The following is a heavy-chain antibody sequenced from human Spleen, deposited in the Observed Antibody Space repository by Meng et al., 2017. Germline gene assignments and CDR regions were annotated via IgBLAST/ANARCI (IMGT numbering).Heavy chain of an antibody. D-gene: IGHD3-16*01. Sequence: QVHLQESGPGLVKPSGTLSLTCAVSGGSISSRNWWTWVRQPPGKGLEWIGEMFHTGSSNYNPSLKSRVSILVDTSKNQFSLKLTSVTAADTAMYYCALRFLNSFDNWGQGALVTVSS. CDR2: MFHTGSS. J-gene: IGHJ4*02. CDR1: GGSISSRNW. V-gene: IGHV4-4*02. CDR3: ALRFLNSFDN.